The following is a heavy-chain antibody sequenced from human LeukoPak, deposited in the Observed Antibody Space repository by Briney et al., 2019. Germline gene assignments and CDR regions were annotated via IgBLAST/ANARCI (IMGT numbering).Heavy chain of an antibody. J-gene: IGHJ3*02. Sequence: ASVKVSCKASGYTFNNYGITWVRQAPGQGLEWMGWISAYNGDKNYAQNLQGRVTMTTDTSTRTAYMDLRSLSSDDTAMYYCARASASPTNSNSYYFETTKKNAFDIWGHGTMVTVSS. CDR3: ARASASPTNSNSYYFETTKKNAFDI. CDR1: GYTFNNYG. D-gene: IGHD3-22*01. V-gene: IGHV1-18*01. CDR2: ISAYNGDK.